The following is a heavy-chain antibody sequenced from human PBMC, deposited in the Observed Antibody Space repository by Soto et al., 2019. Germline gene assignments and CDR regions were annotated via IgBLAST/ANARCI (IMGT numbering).Heavy chain of an antibody. CDR3: AKANSGDDDEFDY. Sequence: ASLRFCCTSPADTLTRYYKHWVRQAPGHGLEWMGIINPSGGSTSYAQKFQGRVTMTRDTSSSSAYMELSSLRSDDTAVYYCAKANSGDDDEFDYWGQGTQVTVSS. V-gene: IGHV1-46*01. J-gene: IGHJ4*02. CDR2: INPSGGST. CDR1: ADTLTRYY. D-gene: IGHD5-12*01.